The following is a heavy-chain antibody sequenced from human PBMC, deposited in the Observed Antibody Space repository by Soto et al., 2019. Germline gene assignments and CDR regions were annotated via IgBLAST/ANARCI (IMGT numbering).Heavy chain of an antibody. CDR1: GFTLSDYT. D-gene: IGHD3-3*01. CDR3: AKDSHLITIFGVVIEDYYYYYGMDV. V-gene: IGHV3-23*01. J-gene: IGHJ6*02. CDR2: ISGSGGCI. Sequence: GGSLRLSSAASGFTLSDYTMNWVRQAPGKGLEWVSSISGSGGCIYYADSVKGRFTISRDNSKNTLYLQMNSLRAEDTAVYYCAKDSHLITIFGVVIEDYYYYYGMDVWGQGTTVTVSS.